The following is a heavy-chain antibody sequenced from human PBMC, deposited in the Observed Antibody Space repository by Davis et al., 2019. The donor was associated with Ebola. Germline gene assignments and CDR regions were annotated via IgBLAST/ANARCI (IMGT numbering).Heavy chain of an antibody. CDR3: ARDGISEFIDLDY. CDR1: GFTFSSYW. CDR2: INSDGSST. Sequence: HTGGSLRLSCAASGFTFSSYWMHWVRQAPGKGLVWVSRINSDGSSTNYADSVRGRFTISRDNAKNTLYLQMNSLRAEDTAVYYCARDGISEFIDLDYWGQGTLVTVSS. V-gene: IGHV3-74*01. D-gene: IGHD3-16*02. J-gene: IGHJ4*02.